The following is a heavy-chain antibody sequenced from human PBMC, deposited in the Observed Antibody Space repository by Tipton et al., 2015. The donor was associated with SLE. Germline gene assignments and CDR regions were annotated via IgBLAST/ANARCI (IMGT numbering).Heavy chain of an antibody. Sequence: TLSLTCTVSGGSISSYYWSWIRQPPGKGLEWIGYIYYSGSTYYNPSLKSRVTISVDTSKNQFSLKLSSVTAADTAVYYCARDPTRAEDGMDVWGQGTTVTVSS. CDR3: ARDPTRAEDGMDV. CDR2: IYYSGST. CDR1: GGSISSYY. V-gene: IGHV4-59*12. J-gene: IGHJ6*02. D-gene: IGHD6-19*01.